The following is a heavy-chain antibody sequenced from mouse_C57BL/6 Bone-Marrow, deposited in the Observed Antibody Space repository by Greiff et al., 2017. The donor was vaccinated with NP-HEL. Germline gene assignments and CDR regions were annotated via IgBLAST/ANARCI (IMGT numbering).Heavy chain of an antibody. V-gene: IGHV1-39*01. J-gene: IGHJ3*01. Sequence: HLVESGPELVKPGASVKISCKASGYSFTDYNMNWVKQSNGKSLEWIGVINPNYGTTSYNQKFKGKATLTVDQSSSTAYMQLNSLTSEDSAVYYCARSPPPLRLPAWFAYWGQGTLVTVSA. CDR2: INPNYGTT. CDR3: ARSPPPLRLPAWFAY. CDR1: GYSFTDYN. D-gene: IGHD3-2*02.